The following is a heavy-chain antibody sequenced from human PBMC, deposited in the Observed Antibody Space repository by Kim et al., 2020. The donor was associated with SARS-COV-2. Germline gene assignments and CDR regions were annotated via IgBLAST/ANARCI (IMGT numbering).Heavy chain of an antibody. J-gene: IGHJ2*01. Sequence: ASVKVSCKASGYSFSDYYLHWVRQAPGQGLVWLGRISPAGDPIYAQKFQGRVTVTRDTSITTFYMELTGLTSDDTPVYYCSRAGPGNCSGGRCHDEWYFDLWGRGTLVTVSS. CDR1: GYSFSDYY. V-gene: IGHV1-2*06. CDR3: SRAGPGNCSGGRCHDEWYFDL. D-gene: IGHD2-15*01. CDR2: ISPAGDP.